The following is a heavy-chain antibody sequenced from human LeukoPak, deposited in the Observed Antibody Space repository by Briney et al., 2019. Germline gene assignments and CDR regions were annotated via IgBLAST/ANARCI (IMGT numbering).Heavy chain of an antibody. Sequence: ESSETLSLTCAVYGGSFSGYYWSWIRQPPGKGLEWIGEINHSGSTNYNPSLKSRVTISVDTSKNQFSLKLSSVTAADTAVYCCARDVAIDAFDIWGQGTMVTVSS. V-gene: IGHV4-34*01. J-gene: IGHJ3*02. CDR2: INHSGST. CDR3: ARDVAIDAFDI. CDR1: GGSFSGYY.